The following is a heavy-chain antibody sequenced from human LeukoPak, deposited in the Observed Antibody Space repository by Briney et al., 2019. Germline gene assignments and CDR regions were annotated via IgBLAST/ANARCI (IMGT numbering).Heavy chain of an antibody. V-gene: IGHV3-21*01. J-gene: IGHJ4*02. CDR1: GFTFSSYS. Sequence: GGSLRLSCAASGFTFSSYSMNWVRQAPGKGLEWVSSISSSSSYIYYADSVKGRFTISRDNAKNSLYLQMNSLRAEDTAVYYCARDRGAYWLSPDFDYWGQGTLVTVSS. CDR2: ISSSSSYI. D-gene: IGHD3-9*01. CDR3: ARDRGAYWLSPDFDY.